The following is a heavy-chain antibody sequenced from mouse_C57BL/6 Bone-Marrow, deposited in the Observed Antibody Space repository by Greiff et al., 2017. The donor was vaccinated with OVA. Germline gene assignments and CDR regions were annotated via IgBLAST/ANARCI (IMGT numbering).Heavy chain of an antibody. D-gene: IGHD3-2*02. V-gene: IGHV1-39*01. J-gene: IGHJ4*01. CDR3: AQTAQATYYYAMDY. Sequence: VQLQQSGPELVKPGASVKISCKASGYSFTDYNMNWVKQSNGKSLEWIGVINPNYGTTSYNQKFKGKATLTVDQSSSTAYMKLNSLTSEDSAVYYCAQTAQATYYYAMDYWGQGTSVTVSS. CDR2: INPNYGTT. CDR1: GYSFTDYN.